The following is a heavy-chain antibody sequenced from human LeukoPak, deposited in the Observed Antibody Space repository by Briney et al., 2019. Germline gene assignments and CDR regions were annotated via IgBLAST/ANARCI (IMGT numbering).Heavy chain of an antibody. CDR2: IKSKTDGGTT. CDR3: TTESSPLGGVDWLDP. CDR1: GFTFSNAW. V-gene: IGHV3-15*01. J-gene: IGHJ5*02. Sequence: GGSLRLSCAASGFTFSNAWMSWVRQAPGKGLEWVGRIKSKTDGGTTDYAAPVKGRFTISRDDSKNTLYLQMKTEDTAVYYCTTESSPLGGVDWLDPWGQGTLVTVSS.